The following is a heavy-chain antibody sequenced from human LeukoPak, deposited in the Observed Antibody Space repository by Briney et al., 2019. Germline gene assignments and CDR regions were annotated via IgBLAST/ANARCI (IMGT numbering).Heavy chain of an antibody. J-gene: IGHJ4*02. V-gene: IGHV4-59*01. D-gene: IGHD1-26*01. Sequence: SETLSLTCTVSAGSISSYYWSWIRQPPGKGLDWLGYIYYTGSTNYNPSLKSRVTISVDTSKNHFSLRLSSVTAADTAVYYCASRVSYSGGFQYWGQGTLVTVSS. CDR3: ASRVSYSGGFQY. CDR1: AGSISSYY. CDR2: IYYTGST.